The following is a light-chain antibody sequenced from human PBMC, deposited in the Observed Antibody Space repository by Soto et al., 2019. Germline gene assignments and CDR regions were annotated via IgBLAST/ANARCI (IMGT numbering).Light chain of an antibody. J-gene: IGKJ1*01. V-gene: IGKV2-28*01. CDR1: RNLLHSNGYYY. CDR3: MQALQTAWT. CDR2: LGS. Sequence: EIVLTQSPLSLPVTPGEPASISCRSSRNLLHSNGYYYLDWYLQKPGQSPQLLIYLGSNRASGVPDRFSGSGSGTDFTLTISRVEAEDVGVYYCMQALQTAWTFGQGTKVDIK.